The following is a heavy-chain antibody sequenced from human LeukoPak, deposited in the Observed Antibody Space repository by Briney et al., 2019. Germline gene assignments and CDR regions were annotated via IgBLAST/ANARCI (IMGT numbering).Heavy chain of an antibody. CDR3: ARGRGLLWFGEFPYYFDY. D-gene: IGHD3-10*01. CDR2: INHSGST. CDR1: GGSISSGSYY. J-gene: IGHJ4*02. Sequence: PSETLSLTCTVSGGSISSGSYYWSWIRQPPGKGLEWIGEINHSGSTNYNPSLKSRVTISVDTSKNQFSLKLSSVTAADTAVYYCARGRGLLWFGEFPYYFDYWGQGTPVTVSS. V-gene: IGHV4-39*07.